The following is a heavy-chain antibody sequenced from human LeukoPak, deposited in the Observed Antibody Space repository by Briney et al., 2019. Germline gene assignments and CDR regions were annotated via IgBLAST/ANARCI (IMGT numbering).Heavy chain of an antibody. D-gene: IGHD3-22*01. V-gene: IGHV1-8*01. Sequence: GASVTVSFTGSGYTFTSYDINWVRQAPGQGLEWMGWMNPNSGNTDYAQKFQGRVTMTRNTSISTAYMELSSLRSEDTAVYYCARKRKNYYDSSGWSDYWGQGTLVTVSS. J-gene: IGHJ4*02. CDR3: ARKRKNYYDSSGWSDY. CDR1: GYTFTSYD. CDR2: MNPNSGNT.